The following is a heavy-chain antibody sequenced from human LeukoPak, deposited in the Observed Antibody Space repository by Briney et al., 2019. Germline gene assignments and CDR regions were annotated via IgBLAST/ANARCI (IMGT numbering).Heavy chain of an antibody. Sequence: GRSLRLSCAASGFAFSSYGMHWVRQAPGKGLEWVAVIWYDGSNKYYADSVKGRFTISRDNSKNTLYLQMNSLRAEDTAVYYCAKDTVRPDFFDYWGQGTLVTVSS. CDR2: IWYDGSNK. V-gene: IGHV3-33*06. D-gene: IGHD3-10*01. J-gene: IGHJ4*02. CDR3: AKDTVRPDFFDY. CDR1: GFAFSSYG.